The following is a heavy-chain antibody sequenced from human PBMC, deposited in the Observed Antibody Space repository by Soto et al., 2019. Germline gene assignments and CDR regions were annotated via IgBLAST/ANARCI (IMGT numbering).Heavy chain of an antibody. Sequence: EVQLVESGGGLIQPGGSLRLSCAASGFTVSSSSMSWVRQAPGKGLEWVSVVYSGGNTYYADSVKGRFTISRDNSKNTLYLQMNRLRAEDTAVYYCARDKYYDSSPPSNYYYYGMDVWGQGTTVTVSS. CDR2: VYSGGNT. CDR3: ARDKYYDSSPPSNYYYYGMDV. J-gene: IGHJ6*02. CDR1: GFTVSSSS. D-gene: IGHD3-22*01. V-gene: IGHV3-53*01.